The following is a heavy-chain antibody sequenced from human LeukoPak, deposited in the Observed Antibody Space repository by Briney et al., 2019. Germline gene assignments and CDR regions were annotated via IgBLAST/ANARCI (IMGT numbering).Heavy chain of an antibody. D-gene: IGHD5-24*01. CDR1: GFTFSDYY. V-gene: IGHV3-11*04. Sequence: GESLKISCAASGFTFSDYYMSWIRQAPGKGLEWVSYISSSGSTIYYADSVKGRFTISRDNAKNSLYLQMNSLRAEDTAVYYCARGYLEMATVFDYWGQGTLVTVSS. CDR2: ISSSGSTI. J-gene: IGHJ4*02. CDR3: ARGYLEMATVFDY.